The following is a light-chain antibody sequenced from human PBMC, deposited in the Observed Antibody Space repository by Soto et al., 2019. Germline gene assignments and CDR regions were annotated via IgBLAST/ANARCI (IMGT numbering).Light chain of an antibody. CDR3: LQDYNFPWA. Sequence: IQMTQSPSSLSASVGDRVTISCRASQGIRSDLAWYQQKPGKVPKLLIYGASKLESGVPSRFSGSGFGTDFTLTISSLQPEDVATYYCLQDYNFPWAFGQGTQVEIK. CDR2: GAS. J-gene: IGKJ1*01. CDR1: QGIRSD. V-gene: IGKV1-6*01.